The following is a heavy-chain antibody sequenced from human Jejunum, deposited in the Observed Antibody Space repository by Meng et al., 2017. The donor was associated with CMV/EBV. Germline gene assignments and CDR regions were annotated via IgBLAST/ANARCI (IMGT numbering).Heavy chain of an antibody. D-gene: IGHD3-22*01. J-gene: IGHJ4*02. CDR2: LWYDGSRK. CDR1: GFPLNSYG. CDR3: ARDNDGSSHYSQFDY. V-gene: IGHV3-33*01. Sequence: SGFPLNSYGIHWVREFPGKGLEWVAVLWYDGSRKYFADSVQGRFSISRDDSKNTVYLQMNSLRAEDTAVYYCARDNDGSSHYSQFDYWGQGTLVTVSS.